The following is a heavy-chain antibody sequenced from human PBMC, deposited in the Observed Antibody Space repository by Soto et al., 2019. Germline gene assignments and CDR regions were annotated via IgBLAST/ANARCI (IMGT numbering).Heavy chain of an antibody. J-gene: IGHJ4*02. V-gene: IGHV3-7*05. CDR1: GFTFSSYW. CDR3: ARDGIGGGPDVEY. CDR2: INKDGSEK. Sequence: EVQLVESGGGLVQPGGSLRLSCAASGFTFSSYWMTWVRQAPGKGLEWVANINKDGSEKYYVDSVKGRFTISRDNAKNSLYLQMNSLRGEDTAVYYCARDGIGGGPDVEYGGQGILVTVSS. D-gene: IGHD2-15*01.